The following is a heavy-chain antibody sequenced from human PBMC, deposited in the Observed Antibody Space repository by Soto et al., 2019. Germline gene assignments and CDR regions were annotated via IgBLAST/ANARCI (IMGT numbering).Heavy chain of an antibody. V-gene: IGHV3-23*01. Sequence: EVQLLESGGGLVQPGGSLRLSCTASGFDFSDYAVTWVRQAPGKGLEWVAGISGSGGVTKYADSVKGRFTISRDNFRTTLYLKKNCLRAGDTAVYYCSKDTNCYYLGAFDSLGQGTMVTVSS. J-gene: IGHJ3*02. CDR3: SKDTNCYYLGAFDS. CDR2: ISGSGGVT. D-gene: IGHD3-22*01. CDR1: GFDFSDYA.